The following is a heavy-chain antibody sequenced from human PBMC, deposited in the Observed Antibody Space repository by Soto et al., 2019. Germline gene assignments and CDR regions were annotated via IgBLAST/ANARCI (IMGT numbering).Heavy chain of an antibody. V-gene: IGHV3-7*01. CDR1: GFTFSSYW. Sequence: EVQLVESGGGLVQPGGSLRLSCVDSGFTFSSYWMSWVRQAPVKGLEWVGNIKQDGSEENYVDSVKGRFTISRDNAKNSRYLQMNCLRVEDTAVYYCARIAASGRGWDVWGQGTTVVVSS. J-gene: IGHJ6*02. CDR3: ARIAASGRGWDV. CDR2: IKQDGSEE. D-gene: IGHD6-13*01.